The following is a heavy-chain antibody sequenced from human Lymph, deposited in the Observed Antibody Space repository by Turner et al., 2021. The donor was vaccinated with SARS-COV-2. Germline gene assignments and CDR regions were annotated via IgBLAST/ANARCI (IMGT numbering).Heavy chain of an antibody. CDR2: ISPSGGST. J-gene: IGHJ6*02. V-gene: IGHV1-46*01. D-gene: IGHD6-25*01. CDR3: ASGFHFIPNSNGCAV. CDR1: GGTPSSNH. Sequence: QEQLVPSGAEVRKPGASVKGAFKPSGGTPSSNHMHWVRQAPGQGLEWMVRISPSGGSTRDAEKFQGRVTMTGDKSTRTVFMELSSLRSEDTAVYYCASGFHFIPNSNGCAVWGQGTTVTVSS.